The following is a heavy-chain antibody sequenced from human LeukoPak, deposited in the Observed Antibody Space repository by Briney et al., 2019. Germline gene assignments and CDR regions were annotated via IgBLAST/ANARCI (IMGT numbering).Heavy chain of an antibody. CDR2: IASETYGGTA. J-gene: IGHJ4*02. Sequence: GGSLRLSCTASGFTFGDYAMTWVRHAPEKGLEWVGFIASETYGGTAEYAASVKGRFTISRDDPQTIAYRQMDSQKTEDTAVYYCTRDQTPYYWGQGTLVTVSS. V-gene: IGHV3-49*04. CDR3: TRDQTPYY. CDR1: GFTFGDYA.